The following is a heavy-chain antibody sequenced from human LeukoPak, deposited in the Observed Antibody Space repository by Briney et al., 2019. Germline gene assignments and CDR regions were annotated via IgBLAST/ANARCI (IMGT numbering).Heavy chain of an antibody. J-gene: IGHJ5*02. V-gene: IGHV4-34*01. Sequence: SETLTLTCAVYGGSFSGYYWSWIRQPPGKGLEWIGEINHSGSTNYNPSLKSRVTISVDTSKNQFSLKLSSVTAADTAVYYCARETGVTMVEYWFDPWGQGTLVTVSS. CDR3: ARETGVTMVEYWFDP. CDR2: INHSGST. D-gene: IGHD3-10*01. CDR1: GGSFSGYY.